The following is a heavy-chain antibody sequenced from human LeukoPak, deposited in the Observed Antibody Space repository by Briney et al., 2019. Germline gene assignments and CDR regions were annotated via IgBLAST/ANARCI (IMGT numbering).Heavy chain of an antibody. D-gene: IGHD6-13*01. CDR1: GDSVSSNSAA. Sequence: QTLSLTCAISGDSVSSNSAAWDWIRQSPSRGLEWLGRTYYRSKWYNDYAVSVKSRITINPDTSKNQFSLQLNSVTPEDTAVYYCAREKYSSSWSYYYYYYMDVWGKGTTVTVSS. V-gene: IGHV6-1*01. J-gene: IGHJ6*03. CDR3: AREKYSSSWSYYYYYYMDV. CDR2: TYYRSKWYN.